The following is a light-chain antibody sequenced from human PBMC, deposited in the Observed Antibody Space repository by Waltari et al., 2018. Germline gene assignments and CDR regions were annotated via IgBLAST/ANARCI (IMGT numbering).Light chain of an antibody. CDR3: QQYVTLPAT. CDR1: QSVRWF. Sequence: EIVLTPSPGTLSLSPGDRATLTSRASQSVRWFLDWYQQKPGQAPRLLIYHASSRATGIPDRFSGSGSGTDFSLTISRLEPEDFAVYYCQQYVTLPATFGQGTKLEIK. CDR2: HAS. J-gene: IGKJ1*01. V-gene: IGKV3-20*01.